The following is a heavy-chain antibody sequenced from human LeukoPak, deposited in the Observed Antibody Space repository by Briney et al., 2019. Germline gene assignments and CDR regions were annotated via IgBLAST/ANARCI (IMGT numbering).Heavy chain of an antibody. J-gene: IGHJ4*02. D-gene: IGHD2-2*01. CDR3: AAGYCSSTSCYHPDY. Sequence: GGSLRLSCAASGFTFCSHAMSWVRQAPGKGLEWVSAISGSGGSTYYADSVKGRFTISRDNAKNSLYLQMNSLRAEDTAVYYCAAGYCSSTSCYHPDYWGQGTLVTVSS. CDR2: ISGSGGST. CDR1: GFTFCSHA. V-gene: IGHV3-23*01.